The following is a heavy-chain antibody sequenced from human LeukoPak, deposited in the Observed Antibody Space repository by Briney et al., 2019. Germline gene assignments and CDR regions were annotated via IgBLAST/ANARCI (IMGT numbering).Heavy chain of an antibody. Sequence: GGSLRLSCAASGFTFSSYSMNWVRQAPGKGLEWVSSISSSSSYIYYADSVKGRFTTSRDNAKNSLYLQMNSLRAEDTAVYYCARDKTYSSGSLYGYWGQGTLVTVSS. CDR2: ISSSSSYI. CDR1: GFTFSSYS. V-gene: IGHV3-21*01. J-gene: IGHJ4*02. D-gene: IGHD6-19*01. CDR3: ARDKTYSSGSLYGY.